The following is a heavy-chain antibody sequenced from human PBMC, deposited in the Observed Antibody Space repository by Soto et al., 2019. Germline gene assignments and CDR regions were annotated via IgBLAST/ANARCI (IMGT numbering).Heavy chain of an antibody. V-gene: IGHV1-2*02. CDR1: GYTFTGYY. D-gene: IGHD2-15*01. Sequence: ASVKVSCKASGYTFTGYYLHWLRQAPGQGLEWMGWINPNNGDTNYAQNFQGRVTMTRDTSISTAYMELSGLRSDDTAVYYCARVHTYYYYSGSFDYWGQGTLVTVSS. J-gene: IGHJ4*02. CDR3: ARVHTYYYYSGSFDY. CDR2: INPNNGDT.